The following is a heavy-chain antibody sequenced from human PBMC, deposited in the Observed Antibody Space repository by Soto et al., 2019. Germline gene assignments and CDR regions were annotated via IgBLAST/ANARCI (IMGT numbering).Heavy chain of an antibody. Sequence: PSQTLSLTCAISGDSISTNNVAWNWIRQSPSGGLEWLGRTGYTSKWYNDYAVSVRSRITINPDTSKNQFSLQLNSVTLDDTAVYYCARGKYSAFDYWGQGTLVTVPS. D-gene: IGHD5-18*01. CDR3: ARGKYSAFDY. CDR1: GDSISTNNVA. CDR2: TGYTSKWYN. V-gene: IGHV6-1*01. J-gene: IGHJ4*02.